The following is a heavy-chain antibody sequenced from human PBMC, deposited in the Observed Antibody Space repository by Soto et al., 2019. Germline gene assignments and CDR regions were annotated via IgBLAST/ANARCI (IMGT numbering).Heavy chain of an antibody. CDR3: ARTDRDFYGLDV. CDR1: GFTFRNYD. CDR2: ISAAGDP. V-gene: IGHV3-13*05. Sequence: EVQLAESGGGLVQPGGSLRLSCEASGFTFRNYDMHWVRQGTGKGLEWVPGISAAGDPNYADSVEGRFTISRENAQNSFFLQMNSLRVGDTAVYYCARTDRDFYGLDVWGQGTTVIVSS. J-gene: IGHJ6*02.